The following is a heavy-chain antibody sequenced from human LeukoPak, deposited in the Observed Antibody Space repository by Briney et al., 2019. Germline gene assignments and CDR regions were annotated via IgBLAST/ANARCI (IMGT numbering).Heavy chain of an antibody. D-gene: IGHD3-10*01. CDR1: GFTFSSYA. Sequence: SGGSLRLSCAASGFTFSSYAMSWVRQAPGKGLEWVSAISGSGGSTYYADSVKGRFTISRDNSKNTLYLQMNSLRAEDTAVYYCAKDRTLWFGELSTEYWGQGTLVTVSS. V-gene: IGHV3-23*01. CDR2: ISGSGGST. J-gene: IGHJ4*02. CDR3: AKDRTLWFGELSTEY.